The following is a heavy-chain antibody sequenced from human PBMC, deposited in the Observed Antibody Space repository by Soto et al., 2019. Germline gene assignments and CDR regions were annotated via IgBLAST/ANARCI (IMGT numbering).Heavy chain of an antibody. J-gene: IGHJ4*02. D-gene: IGHD3-9*01. CDR3: AKASLRYFDWSYFDY. CDR1: GFTFSSYG. CDR2: ISYDGSNK. V-gene: IGHV3-30*18. Sequence: QVQLVESGGGVVQPGRSLRLSCAASGFTFSSYGMHWVRQAPGKGLEWVAVISYDGSNKYYADSVKGRFTISRDNSKNTRYLQMNSLRAEDTAVYYCAKASLRYFDWSYFDYWGQGTLVTVSS.